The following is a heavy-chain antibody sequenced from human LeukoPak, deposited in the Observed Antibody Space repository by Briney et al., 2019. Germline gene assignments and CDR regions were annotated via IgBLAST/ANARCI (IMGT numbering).Heavy chain of an antibody. V-gene: IGHV4-4*07. CDR2: VYSSGST. CDR1: GVSISNYF. CDR3: AREYRDHIGSGFYLDS. D-gene: IGHD2-15*01. J-gene: IGHJ4*01. Sequence: SETLSLTCTVSGVSISNYFWGWMRQPAGKGLEWVGRVYSSGSTDYSPSLRSRVTMSIDTSRNKFSLKLNSVTAADTAVYYYAREYRDHIGSGFYLDSWGHGILVTVSS.